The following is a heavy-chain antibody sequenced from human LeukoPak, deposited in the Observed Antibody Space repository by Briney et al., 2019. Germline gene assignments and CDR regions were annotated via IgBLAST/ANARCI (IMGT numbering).Heavy chain of an antibody. Sequence: GASVKVSCKASGYTFTDHYIHWVRQAPGQGLEWMGWINPNRGGTNYAQKFQGRVALTRDTSISTAYMELSSLRSDDTAVYYCASISSGYDLPPFDYWGQGTLVTVSS. CDR1: GYTFTDHY. V-gene: IGHV1-2*02. J-gene: IGHJ4*02. D-gene: IGHD5-12*01. CDR2: INPNRGGT. CDR3: ASISSGYDLPPFDY.